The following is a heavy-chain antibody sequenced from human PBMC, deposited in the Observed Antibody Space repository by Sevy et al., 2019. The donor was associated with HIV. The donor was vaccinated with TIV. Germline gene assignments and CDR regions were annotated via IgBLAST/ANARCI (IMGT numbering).Heavy chain of an antibody. CDR3: ARSTQVAGRSNWFDP. Sequence: ASVKVSCKASGYTFTTYGMSWVRQAPGQGLEWMGWISTYNTVRNSAQKFHDRVTMTIDTSTSTAYMELRSLRSDDTAVYYCARSTQVAGRSNWFDPWGQGTLVTVSS. CDR1: GYTFTTYG. D-gene: IGHD6-19*01. J-gene: IGHJ5*02. CDR2: ISTYNTVR. V-gene: IGHV1-18*01.